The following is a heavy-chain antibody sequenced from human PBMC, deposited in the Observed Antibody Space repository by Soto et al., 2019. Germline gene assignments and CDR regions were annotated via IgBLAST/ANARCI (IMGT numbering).Heavy chain of an antibody. CDR3: AIPPVDTAMVTSPGGYYYYGMDV. D-gene: IGHD5-18*01. CDR1: GGTFSSYA. CDR2: IIPIFGTA. Sequence: QVQLVQSGAEVKKPGSSVKVSCKASGGTFSSYAISWVRQAPGQGLEWMGGIIPIFGTANCAQKFQGRVTITADKSTSTAYMELSSLRSEDTAVYYCAIPPVDTAMVTSPGGYYYYGMDVWGQGTTVTVSS. V-gene: IGHV1-69*06. J-gene: IGHJ6*02.